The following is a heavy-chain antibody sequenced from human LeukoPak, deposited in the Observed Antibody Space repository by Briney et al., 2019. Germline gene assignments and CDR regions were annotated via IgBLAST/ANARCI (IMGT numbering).Heavy chain of an antibody. CDR3: ARALYPASNDAFDI. CDR2: ISSSSSTI. CDR1: GFTFSSYS. Sequence: GGSLRLSCAASGFTFSSYSMNWVRQAPGKGLEWVSYISSSSSTIYYADSVKGRFTISRDNAKNSLYPQMNSLRAEDTAVYYCARALYPASNDAFDIWGQGTMVTVSS. J-gene: IGHJ3*02. D-gene: IGHD3-16*01. V-gene: IGHV3-48*01.